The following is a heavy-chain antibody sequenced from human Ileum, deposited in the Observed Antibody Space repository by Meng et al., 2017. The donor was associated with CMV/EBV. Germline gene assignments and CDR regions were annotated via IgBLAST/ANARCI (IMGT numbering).Heavy chain of an antibody. Sequence: LSCAASGFTFSSYAMHWVRQAPGKGLEYVSAITSDGRGTYYANSVKDRFIISRDDSNNTLYLQMASLRAEDMAVYFCARRGYRYGYDYWGQGTLVTVSS. J-gene: IGHJ4*02. V-gene: IGHV3-64*01. CDR2: ITSDGRGT. CDR3: ARRGYRYGYDY. CDR1: GFTFSSYA. D-gene: IGHD5-18*01.